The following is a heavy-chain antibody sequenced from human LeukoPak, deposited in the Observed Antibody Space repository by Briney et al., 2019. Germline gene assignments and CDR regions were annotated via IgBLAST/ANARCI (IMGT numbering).Heavy chain of an antibody. CDR3: ARDQGIFDY. CDR2: ISSSSKTI. CDR1: GFTFSSYS. Sequence: PGGSLRLSCAASGFTFSSYSMNWVSQAPGKGLEWVSYISSSSKTIYYADSVKGRFTISRDNAKNSLYLQMKSLRDEDSAVYYCARDQGIFDYWGQGTLVTVSS. J-gene: IGHJ4*02. V-gene: IGHV3-48*02.